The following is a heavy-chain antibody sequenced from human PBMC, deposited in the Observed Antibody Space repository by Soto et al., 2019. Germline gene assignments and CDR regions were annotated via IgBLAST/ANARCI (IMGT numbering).Heavy chain of an antibody. CDR1: GGSISSGGYY. V-gene: IGHV4-31*03. D-gene: IGHD2-15*01. CDR2: IYYSGST. CDR3: ARVRYCSGGSCYPRFDP. Sequence: SETLSLTCTVSGGSISSGGYYWSWIRQHPGKGLEWIGYIYYSGSTYYNPSLKSRVTISVDTSKNQFSLKLSSVTAADTAVYYCARVRYCSGGSCYPRFDPWGQRTLVTVSS. J-gene: IGHJ5*02.